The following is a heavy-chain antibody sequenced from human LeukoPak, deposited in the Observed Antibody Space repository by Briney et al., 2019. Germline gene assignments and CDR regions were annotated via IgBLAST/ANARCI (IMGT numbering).Heavy chain of an antibody. CDR1: GFSFNSYA. Sequence: GGSLRLSCAASGFSFNSYAMSWVHQAPGKGLEWVSAISGSGDFTYYADSVTGRFTISKDNSKNTLYLQMNSLRVGDTAVYYCAKVGDYGGNSFDHWGREPWSPSPQ. V-gene: IGHV3-23*01. D-gene: IGHD4-23*01. CDR2: ISGSGDFT. J-gene: IGHJ4*02. CDR3: AKVGDYGGNSFDH.